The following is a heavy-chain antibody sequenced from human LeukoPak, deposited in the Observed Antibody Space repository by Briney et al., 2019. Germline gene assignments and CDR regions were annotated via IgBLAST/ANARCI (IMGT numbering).Heavy chain of an antibody. Sequence: PSETLSLTCAVSGYTISSRYSWGWIRQPPGKGLEWIGNIYHSGNTYYNQSLRSRVNISADVSKAQFSLKLRSVTAADTAVYYCARMERSMAADYWGQGTLVTVSS. J-gene: IGHJ4*02. CDR1: GYTISSRYS. CDR2: IYHSGNT. D-gene: IGHD2-2*01. CDR3: ARMERSMAADY. V-gene: IGHV4-38-2*01.